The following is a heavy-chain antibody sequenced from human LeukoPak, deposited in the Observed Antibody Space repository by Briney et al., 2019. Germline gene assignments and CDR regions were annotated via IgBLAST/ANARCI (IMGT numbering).Heavy chain of an antibody. Sequence: VASVKVSCKASGYTFTGYYIYWVRQTPGQRLEWMGWINADGGGTNYAQKFQGRVTLTRDTSITIAYMELSRLTSDDTAVYYCARAAAAAHFDYWGQGTLVTVSS. V-gene: IGHV1-2*02. CDR2: INADGGGT. J-gene: IGHJ4*02. CDR3: ARAAAAAHFDY. CDR1: GYTFTGYY. D-gene: IGHD6-13*01.